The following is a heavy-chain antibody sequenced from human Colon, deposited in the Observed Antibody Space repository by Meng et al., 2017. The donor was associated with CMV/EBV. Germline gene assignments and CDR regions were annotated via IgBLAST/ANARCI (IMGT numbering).Heavy chain of an antibody. J-gene: IGHJ3*02. V-gene: IGHV3-7*01. CDR1: GSSFSNSW. CDR3: ARGVRVGGAFDI. CDR2: TNEDGSDK. D-gene: IGHD3-3*01. Sequence: GESLKISCAASGSSFSNSWMIWVRRAPGKGLEWVAKTNEDGSDKYYVDSVKGRFTIFRDNAKNSLYLQMNSLRAEDTAVYYCARGVRVGGAFDIWGQGTMVTVSS.